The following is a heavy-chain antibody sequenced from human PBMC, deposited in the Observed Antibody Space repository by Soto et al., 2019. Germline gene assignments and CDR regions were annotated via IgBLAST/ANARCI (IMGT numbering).Heavy chain of an antibody. CDR3: ARDGYSSGWYGYYYYYYMDV. CDR2: INPSGGST. D-gene: IGHD6-19*01. V-gene: IGHV1-46*01. CDR1: GYTFTSYY. Sequence: GASVKVSCKASGYTFTSYYMHWVRQAPGQGLEWMGIINPSGGSTSYAQKFQGRVTMTRDTSTSTVYMELSSLRSEDTAVYYCARDGYSSGWYGYYYYYYMDVWGKGTTVNVSS. J-gene: IGHJ6*03.